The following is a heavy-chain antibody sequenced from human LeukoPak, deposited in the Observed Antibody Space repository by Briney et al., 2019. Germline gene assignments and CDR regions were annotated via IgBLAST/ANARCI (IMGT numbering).Heavy chain of an antibody. CDR1: GFTFSSYG. J-gene: IGHJ4*02. CDR3: ARGYNWNPEY. V-gene: IGHV1-18*01. Sequence: PGGSLRLSCAASGFTFSSYGIIWVRQAPGQGLEWMGWITAYNGNTNYAQKLRGRVTMTTDTSTSTAYMELRSLRSDDTAVYYCARGYNWNPEYWGQGTLVTVSS. D-gene: IGHD1-20*01. CDR2: ITAYNGNT.